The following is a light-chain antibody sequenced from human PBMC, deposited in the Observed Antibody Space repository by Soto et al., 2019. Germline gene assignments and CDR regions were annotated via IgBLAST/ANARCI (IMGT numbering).Light chain of an antibody. CDR1: QSVSSRY. Sequence: VLARYPGTRCVSRRERANLSCMSSQSVSSRYLAWYQQKPGQAPRLLIYGASSRATGIPDRFSGSGSGTEFTLTISRLQPEDFAVYYCQQYGSSPGTFAQGTKVDIK. CDR2: GAS. V-gene: IGKV3-20*01. J-gene: IGKJ1*01. CDR3: QQYGSSPGT.